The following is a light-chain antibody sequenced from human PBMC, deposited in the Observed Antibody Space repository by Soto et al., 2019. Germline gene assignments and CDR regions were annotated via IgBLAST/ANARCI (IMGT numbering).Light chain of an antibody. CDR1: QSVSYTY. J-gene: IGKJ4*01. CDR2: GAS. CDR3: QQANSFPLS. Sequence: EIVLTQSPATLSLSPGERATLSCRASQSVSYTYLAWYQQKPGQAPRLLMYGASSRATGIPDRFSGSGSGTDFTLTISRLEPEDFATYYCQQANSFPLSFGGGTKVEIK. V-gene: IGKV3D-20*02.